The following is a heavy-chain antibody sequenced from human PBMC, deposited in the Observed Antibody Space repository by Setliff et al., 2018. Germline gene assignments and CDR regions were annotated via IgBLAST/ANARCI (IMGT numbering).Heavy chain of an antibody. J-gene: IGHJ4*02. Sequence: SETLSLTCAVYGGSFSGYYWSWIRQPPGKGLEWIGEINHSGSTNYNPSLKSRVTISVDTSKNQFSLKLSSVTAADTAVYYCARVVTAYNFWSGYYGVREDYFDYWGQGTLVTVSS. CDR3: ARVVTAYNFWSGYYGVREDYFDY. CDR1: GGSFSGYY. CDR2: INHSGST. V-gene: IGHV4-34*01. D-gene: IGHD3-3*01.